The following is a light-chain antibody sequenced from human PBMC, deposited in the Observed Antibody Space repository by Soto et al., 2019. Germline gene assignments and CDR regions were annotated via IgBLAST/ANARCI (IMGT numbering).Light chain of an antibody. V-gene: IGKV1-17*01. CDR3: LQHNSYPLT. CDR1: QGIRKD. CDR2: GAS. Sequence: DIQMTQSPSSLSASVGDRVTITCRASQGIRKDLCWYQQRPGKAPKRLIFGASSLQSGVPSRFSGSASGTEFTITISSLQPEDFATYFCLQHNSYPLTFGGGTKVELK. J-gene: IGKJ4*01.